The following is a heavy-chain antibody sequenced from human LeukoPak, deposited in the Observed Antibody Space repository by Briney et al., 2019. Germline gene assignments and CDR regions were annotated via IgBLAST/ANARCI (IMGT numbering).Heavy chain of an antibody. Sequence: ASVEVSCKASGYTFINYGLTWVRQAPGQGFQWMGWISAYTGSTNYAQKFQGRVTMPTDPSTSTAYMELRSLTSNDTAVYYCARTVGATGAFDIWGQGTMVIVSS. V-gene: IGHV1-18*01. CDR2: ISAYTGST. D-gene: IGHD1-26*01. J-gene: IGHJ3*02. CDR3: ARTVGATGAFDI. CDR1: GYTFINYG.